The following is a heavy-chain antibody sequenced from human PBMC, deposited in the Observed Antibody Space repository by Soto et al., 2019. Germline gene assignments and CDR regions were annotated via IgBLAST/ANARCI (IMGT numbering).Heavy chain of an antibody. Sequence: PSETLSLTCTVSGGYISSGGYYWSWIRQHPGKGLEWIGYIYYSGSTYYNPSLKSRVTISVDTSKNQFSLKLSSVTAADTAVYYCARDRLFSPQAPYYYYGMDVWGQGTTVTVSS. CDR1: GGYISSGGYY. CDR2: IYYSGST. V-gene: IGHV4-31*03. J-gene: IGHJ6*02. CDR3: ARDRLFSPQAPYYYYGMDV.